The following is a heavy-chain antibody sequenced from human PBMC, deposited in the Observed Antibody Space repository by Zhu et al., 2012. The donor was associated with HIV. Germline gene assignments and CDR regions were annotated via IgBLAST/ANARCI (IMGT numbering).Heavy chain of an antibody. V-gene: IGHV4-61*01. D-gene: IGHD6-19*01. J-gene: IGHJ4*02. CDR1: GGSVSSSSYY. CDR2: NYYSGSA. Sequence: QVQLQESGPGLVKPSETLSLTCTVSGGSVSSSSYYWSWIRQPPGKGLEWIGYNYYSGSANYNPSLKSRVTISLDTSKNQFSLTLKSVTAADTAVYYCARTPPPIAVTEYYFDFWGQGNPGHRLL. CDR3: ARTPPPIAVTEYYFDF.